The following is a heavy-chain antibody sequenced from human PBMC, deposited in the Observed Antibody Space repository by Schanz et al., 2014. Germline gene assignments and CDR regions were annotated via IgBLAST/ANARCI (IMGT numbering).Heavy chain of an antibody. V-gene: IGHV7-4-1*02. Sequence: QVLLVQSGAEVKKPGASVKVSCKASGYTFTSYAMNWVRQAPGQGLEWMGWINTHTGNPTYAQGFTGRFVFSLDTSVSTAYLQISSLKADDTAVYYCAREDYLDSSGYSCGYWGQGTLVTVSS. CDR3: AREDYLDSSGYSCGY. D-gene: IGHD3-22*01. J-gene: IGHJ4*02. CDR2: INTHTGNP. CDR1: GYTFTSYA.